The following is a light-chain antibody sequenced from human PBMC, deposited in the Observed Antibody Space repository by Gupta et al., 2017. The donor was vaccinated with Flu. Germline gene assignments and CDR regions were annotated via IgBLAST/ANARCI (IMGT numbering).Light chain of an antibody. CDR3: QQDDNLPPHS. Sequence: PGERVTLSCRASQSVSSSYLTWYQQKPGQAPRLLIYGASTRDTSITARFSGSGYGTDFTLTISSRQLEDFAVYYFQQDDNLPPHSFGEGTKLEIK. CDR2: GAS. V-gene: IGKV3-7*01. CDR1: QSVSSSY. J-gene: IGKJ2*03.